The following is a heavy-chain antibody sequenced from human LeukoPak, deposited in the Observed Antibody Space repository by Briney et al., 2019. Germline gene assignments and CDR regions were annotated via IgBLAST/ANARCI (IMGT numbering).Heavy chain of an antibody. CDR3: ARAKYRFLEWLLYDWFDP. V-gene: IGHV4-59*01. D-gene: IGHD3-3*01. J-gene: IGHJ5*02. CDR1: GGSISSYY. Sequence: SETLSLTCTVSGGSISSYYWSWIRQPPGKGLEWIGYIYYSGSTNYNPSLKSRVTISVDTSKNQFSLKLSSVTAEDTAVYYCARAKYRFLEWLLYDWFDPWGQGTLVTVSS. CDR2: IYYSGST.